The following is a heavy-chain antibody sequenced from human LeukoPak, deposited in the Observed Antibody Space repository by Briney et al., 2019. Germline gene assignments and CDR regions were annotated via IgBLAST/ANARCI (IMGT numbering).Heavy chain of an antibody. J-gene: IGHJ4*02. CDR2: ISYDGSNK. CDR3: ARDPAYDILTGYYFDY. CDR1: GFTFSSYA. V-gene: IGHV3-30*04. D-gene: IGHD3-9*01. Sequence: GGSLRLSCAASGFTFSSYAMHWVRQAPGKGLEWVAVISYDGSNKYYADSVKGRFTISRDNSKNTLYLQMNSLRAEDTAVHYCARDPAYDILTGYYFDYWGQGTLVTVSS.